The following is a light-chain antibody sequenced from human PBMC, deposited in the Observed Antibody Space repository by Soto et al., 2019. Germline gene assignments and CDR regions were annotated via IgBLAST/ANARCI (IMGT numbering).Light chain of an antibody. V-gene: IGKV3-15*01. CDR2: DAS. CDR3: QHYYGWPVT. J-gene: IGKJ4*01. CDR1: QGVGTY. Sequence: EIVLTQSPPSLSVSPGERATLSCRASQGVGTYLAWYQQKPGQAPRLLIHDASTRATGIPARFGGSGSGTEFTLTIGSLQSEDFAVYYCQHYYGWPVTFGGGTKVQIK.